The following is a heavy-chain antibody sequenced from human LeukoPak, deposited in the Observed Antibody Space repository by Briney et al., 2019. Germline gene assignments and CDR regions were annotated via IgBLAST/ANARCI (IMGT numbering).Heavy chain of an antibody. CDR3: ARGVDYGDYHFDY. Sequence: SVKVSCKASGGTFSSYAISWVRQAPGQGLEWMGRIIPILGIANYAQKFQGRVTITADKSTSTAYMELSSLRSEDTAVYYCARGVDYGDYHFDYWGQRTLVTVSS. CDR2: IIPILGIA. V-gene: IGHV1-69*04. J-gene: IGHJ4*02. D-gene: IGHD4-17*01. CDR1: GGTFSSYA.